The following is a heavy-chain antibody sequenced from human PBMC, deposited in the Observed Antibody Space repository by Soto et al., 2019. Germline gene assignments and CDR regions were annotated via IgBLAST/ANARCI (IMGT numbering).Heavy chain of an antibody. J-gene: IGHJ4*02. Sequence: QVQLQESGPGLVKPSATLSLTCTISGGSLSGVYWSWLRQAPGKGLEWIGYMSYTGRTDYNPSLKSRVTISVDTSKTHFFVNLSSVTAADTAVYYCAIMDSSDYYRIVYWGQGALVTVSS. CDR1: GGSLSGVY. D-gene: IGHD3-22*01. V-gene: IGHV4-59*01. CDR2: MSYTGRT. CDR3: AIMDSSDYYRIVY.